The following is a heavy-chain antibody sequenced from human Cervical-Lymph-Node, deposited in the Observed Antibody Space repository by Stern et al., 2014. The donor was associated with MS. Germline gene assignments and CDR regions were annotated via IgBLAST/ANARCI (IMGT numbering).Heavy chain of an antibody. J-gene: IGHJ4*02. CDR1: GYTFTSYW. CDR3: ARQRYFDY. V-gene: IGHV5-51*01. CDR2: IFPGGSDI. Sequence: VQLVESGPEVKRPGESLKISCQASGYTFTSYWIGWVRQMPGKGLEWIAIIFPGGSDIRSSPSFQGQVPTSADKSSSTAYLQWNNLKASDTAIYYCARQRYFDYWGQGTLVTVSS.